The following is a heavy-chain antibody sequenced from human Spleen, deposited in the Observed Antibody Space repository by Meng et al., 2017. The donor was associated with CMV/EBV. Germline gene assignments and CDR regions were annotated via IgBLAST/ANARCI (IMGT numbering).Heavy chain of an antibody. CDR1: GFIFDDYA. D-gene: IGHD2/OR15-2a*01. V-gene: IGHV3-9*01. CDR2: ISWNSVKI. CDR3: ASTLNGLFSNWFDR. J-gene: IGHJ5*02. Sequence: GGSLRLSCAASGFIFDDYAMHWVRQEPGKGLEWVAGISWNSVKIGYADSLKGRFTISRDNAKKSLFLQMKSLRVEDTAFYFCASTLNGLFSNWFDRWGQGTLVTVSS.